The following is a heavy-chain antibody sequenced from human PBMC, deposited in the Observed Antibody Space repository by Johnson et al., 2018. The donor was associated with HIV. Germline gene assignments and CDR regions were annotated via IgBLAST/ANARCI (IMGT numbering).Heavy chain of an antibody. D-gene: IGHD1-26*01. CDR2: IRYDGSNK. CDR1: GFTFNNAW. V-gene: IGHV3-30*02. CDR3: AKDQEWELIRGAFDI. Sequence: QMMLVESGGGLVKPGGSLRLSCAASGFTFNNAWMGWVRQAPGKGLEWVAFIRYDGSNKYYADSVKGRFTISRDNSKNTLYLQMNSLRAEDTAVYYCAKDQEWELIRGAFDIWGQGTMVTVSS. J-gene: IGHJ3*02.